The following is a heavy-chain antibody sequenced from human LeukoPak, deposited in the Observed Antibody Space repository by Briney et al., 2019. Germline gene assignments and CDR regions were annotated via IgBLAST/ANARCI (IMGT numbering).Heavy chain of an antibody. CDR2: ISGSGGST. J-gene: IGHJ4*02. CDR1: GFTFSSYA. D-gene: IGHD4-23*01. Sequence: GGSLRLSCAASGFTFSSYAMSWARQAPGKGLEWVSAISGSGGSTYYADSVKGRFTISRDNSKNTLYLQMNSLGAEDTAVYYCAKETTVVTRGSDYWGQGTLVTVSS. CDR3: AKETTVVTRGSDY. V-gene: IGHV3-23*01.